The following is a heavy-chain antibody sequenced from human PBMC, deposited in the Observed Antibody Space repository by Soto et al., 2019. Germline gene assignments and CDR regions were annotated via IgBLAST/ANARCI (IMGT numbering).Heavy chain of an antibody. D-gene: IGHD3-16*01. J-gene: IGHJ4*02. CDR3: AREEKQLSRYGGDFDY. CDR2: IYYIGTT. V-gene: IGHV4-61*01. CDR1: DGSVNSGNYY. Sequence: SETLSLTCSVSDGSVNSGNYYWSWIRQPPGKGLEWIGHIYYIGTTDYNPSLKSRVTISVDTSKNQFSLKVTSVTAADTAVYFCAREEKQLSRYGGDFDYWGQGILVTVPQ.